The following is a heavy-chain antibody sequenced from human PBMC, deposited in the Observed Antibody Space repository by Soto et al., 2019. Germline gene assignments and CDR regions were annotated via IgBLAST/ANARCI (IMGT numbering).Heavy chain of an antibody. CDR3: AKDHGDSVLPLYGMDV. CDR1: GFTFSSYG. J-gene: IGHJ6*02. CDR2: ISYDGINK. V-gene: IGHV3-30*18. Sequence: PGGSVRLSCAASGFTFSSYGMHWVRQAPGKGLEWVAVISYDGINKYYADSVKGRFTISRDNSKNTLYLQMNSLRAEGTAVYYCAKDHGDSVLPLYGMDVWGQGTTVTVSS. D-gene: IGHD4-17*01.